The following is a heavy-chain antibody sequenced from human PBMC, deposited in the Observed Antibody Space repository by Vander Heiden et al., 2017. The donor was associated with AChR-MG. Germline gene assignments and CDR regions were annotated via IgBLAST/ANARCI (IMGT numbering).Heavy chain of an antibody. V-gene: IGHV4-4*02. J-gene: IGHJ4*02. D-gene: IGHD3-22*01. CDR2: IYHSGST. CDR3: ARAFPYYYDSSGHLDY. CDR1: GGPISSSTC. Sequence: QVQLQESGPGLVKPSGTLSLTCAVSGGPISSSTCWSWVRQPPGKGLEWIGEIYHSGSTNYNPSLKSRVTISVDKSKNQFSLKLSSVTAADTAVYYCARAFPYYYDSSGHLDYWGQGTLVTVSS.